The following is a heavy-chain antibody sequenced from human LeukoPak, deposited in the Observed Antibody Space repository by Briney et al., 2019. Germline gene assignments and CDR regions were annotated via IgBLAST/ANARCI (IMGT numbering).Heavy chain of an antibody. Sequence: PSQTLSLTCTVSSGSISSGDYYWSWIRQPPGKGLEWIGFIYYSGSTYYNPSLKSRVTISVDTSKNQFSLKLSSVTAADTAVYYCASINYDILTGYQTGNFDYWGQGTLVTVSS. CDR2: IYYSGST. V-gene: IGHV4-30-4*08. J-gene: IGHJ4*02. D-gene: IGHD3-9*01. CDR1: SGSISSGDYY. CDR3: ASINYDILTGYQTGNFDY.